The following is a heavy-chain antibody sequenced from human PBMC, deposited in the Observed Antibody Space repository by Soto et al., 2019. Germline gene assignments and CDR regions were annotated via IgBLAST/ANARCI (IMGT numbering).Heavy chain of an antibody. CDR3: ARSQGSSTSLEIYYYYFYGMDA. V-gene: IGHV1-69*01. CDR2: IIPITATA. CDR1: GGTFGSYA. Sequence: QVQLVQSGAEVKKPGSSVKVSCKASGGTFGSYAISWVRQAPGQGLEWMGGIIPITATANYAQKFQGRVTTTADEPTSTASMQLSSLRSEDPAVYYCARSQGSSTSLEIYYYYFYGMDAWGQRTTVTVSS. J-gene: IGHJ6*02. D-gene: IGHD2-2*01.